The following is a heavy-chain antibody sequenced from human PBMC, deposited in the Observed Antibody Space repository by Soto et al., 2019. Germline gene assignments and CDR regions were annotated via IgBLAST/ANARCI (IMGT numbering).Heavy chain of an antibody. J-gene: IGHJ3*02. CDR2: IKQDGSEK. Sequence: GGSLRLSCAASGFTFSSYWMSWVRQAPGKGLEWVANIKQDGSEKYYVDSVKGRFTISRDNAKNSLYLQMNSLRAEDTAVYYCARNPSDWWLVGNNVPHAFDIWGQGTMVTVSS. CDR1: GFTFSSYW. V-gene: IGHV3-7*01. CDR3: ARNPSDWWLVGNNVPHAFDI. D-gene: IGHD6-19*01.